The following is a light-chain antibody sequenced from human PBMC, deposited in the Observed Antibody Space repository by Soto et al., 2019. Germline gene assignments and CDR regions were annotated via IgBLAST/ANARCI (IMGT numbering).Light chain of an antibody. V-gene: IGKV3-15*01. J-gene: IGKJ5*01. Sequence: DIVMTQSPAIPSVSPGERATFSCRAIQSVITNLAWYQQKPGQAPRLLIFGASTRATGIPARFSGSGSGTEFTLTISSLQSEDFAVYYCQQYGSSPPSVTFGQGTRLEI. CDR2: GAS. CDR3: QQYGSSPPSVT. CDR1: QSVITN.